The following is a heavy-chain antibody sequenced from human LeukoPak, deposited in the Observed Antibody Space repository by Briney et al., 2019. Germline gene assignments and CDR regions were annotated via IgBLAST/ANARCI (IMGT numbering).Heavy chain of an antibody. Sequence: SQTLSLTCAISGDSVSSNSAAWNWIRQSPSRGLEWLGRTYYRSKWYNDYAVSVKSRITINPDTSKNQFSRQLNSVTPEDTAVYYCARGITMVRGGNQYNWFDPWGQGTLVTVSS. V-gene: IGHV6-1*01. J-gene: IGHJ5*02. D-gene: IGHD3-10*01. CDR2: TYYRSKWYN. CDR1: GDSVSSNSAA. CDR3: ARGITMVRGGNQYNWFDP.